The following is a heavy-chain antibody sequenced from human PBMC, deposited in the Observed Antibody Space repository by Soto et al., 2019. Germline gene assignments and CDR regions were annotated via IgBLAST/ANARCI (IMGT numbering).Heavy chain of an antibody. CDR2: INAGNGNT. Sequence: GASVKVSCKASGYTFTSYAMHWVRQAPGQRLEWMGWINAGNGNTKCSQKFQGRVTITRDTSASTAYMELSSLRSEDTAVYYCARSQELRVYYYYYGMDVWGQGTTVTVSS. D-gene: IGHD1-7*01. J-gene: IGHJ6*02. CDR3: ARSQELRVYYYYYGMDV. V-gene: IGHV1-3*01. CDR1: GYTFTSYA.